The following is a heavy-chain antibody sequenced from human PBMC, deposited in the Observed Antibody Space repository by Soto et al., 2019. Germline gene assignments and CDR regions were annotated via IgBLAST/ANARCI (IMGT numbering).Heavy chain of an antibody. CDR3: ARGQLFNMLRGVDYYYDGMDV. J-gene: IGHJ6*02. V-gene: IGHV1-69*01. CDR2: IIPIFGTA. Sequence: VSCKASGGTFSSYSISWVRQAPGQGLEWMGGIIPIFGTANYAQKFQGRVTITADESTSTAYMELSSLRSEDTAVYYCARGQLFNMLRGVDYYYDGMDVWGQGNTVTASS. D-gene: IGHD3-10*01. CDR1: GGTFSSYS.